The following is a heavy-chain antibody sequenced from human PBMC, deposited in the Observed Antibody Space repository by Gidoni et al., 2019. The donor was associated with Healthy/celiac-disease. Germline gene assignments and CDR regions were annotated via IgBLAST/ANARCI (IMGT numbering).Heavy chain of an antibody. V-gene: IGHV3-66*01. CDR1: GFTVRSNY. CDR2: IYSGGST. Sequence: EVQLVESGGGLVQPGGSLRLSCAASGFTVRSNYMSWVRQAPGKGLEWVSVIYSGGSTYYADSVKGRFTISRDNSKNTLYLQMNSLRAEDTAVYYCARVAESRDGYNPYYYYYYYMDVWGKGTTVTVSS. CDR3: ARVAESRDGYNPYYYYYYYMDV. J-gene: IGHJ6*03. D-gene: IGHD5-12*01.